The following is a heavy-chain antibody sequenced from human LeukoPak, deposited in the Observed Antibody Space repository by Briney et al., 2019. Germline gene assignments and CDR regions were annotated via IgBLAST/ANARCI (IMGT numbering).Heavy chain of an antibody. CDR2: IYYSGST. CDR3: ARYCGGDCPDAFDI. Sequence: VKPSETLSLTCTVSGGSISSYYWSWIRQPPGQGLEWIGYIYYSGSTNYNPSLKSRVTISVDTSKNQFSLKLSSVTAADTAVYYCARYCGGDCPDAFDIWGQGTMVTVSS. D-gene: IGHD2-21*02. V-gene: IGHV4-59*01. CDR1: GGSISSYY. J-gene: IGHJ3*02.